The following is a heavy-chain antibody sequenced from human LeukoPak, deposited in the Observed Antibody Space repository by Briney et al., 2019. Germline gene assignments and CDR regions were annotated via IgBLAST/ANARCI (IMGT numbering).Heavy chain of an antibody. D-gene: IGHD3-22*01. J-gene: IGHJ4*02. CDR3: ARLDSSGYLY. CDR1: GGSFSGYY. Sequence: SETLSLTCAVYGGSFSGYYWSWIRQPPGKGLGWIGEINHSGSTNYNPSLKSRVTISVDTSKNQFSLKLSSVTAADTAVYYCARLDSSGYLYWSQGSLVTVSS. CDR2: INHSGST. V-gene: IGHV4-34*01.